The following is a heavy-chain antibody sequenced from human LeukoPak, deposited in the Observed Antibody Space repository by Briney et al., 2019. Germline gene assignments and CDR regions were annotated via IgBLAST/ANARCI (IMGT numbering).Heavy chain of an antibody. CDR2: VNPNNGDT. CDR1: GYTFTGYY. V-gene: IGHV1-2*02. Sequence: ASVKVSCKASGYTFTGYYIHWVRQAPGQGLDWVDLVNPNNGDTRYAQKFQGRVTMTRDTSVSTAYMELSKLTSDDTAVYDCARDSRVTNGDYWGQGTLVTVSS. D-gene: IGHD3-10*01. J-gene: IGHJ4*02. CDR3: ARDSRVTNGDY.